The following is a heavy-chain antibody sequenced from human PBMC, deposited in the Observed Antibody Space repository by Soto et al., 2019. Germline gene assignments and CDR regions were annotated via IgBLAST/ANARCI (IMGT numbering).Heavy chain of an antibody. CDR1: GFTFSSYA. V-gene: IGHV3-23*01. CDR2: ISGSGDST. J-gene: IGHJ4*02. D-gene: IGHD6-13*01. CDR3: AKRSSSWVFDY. Sequence: EVQLLESGGGLVQPGGSLRLSCAASGFTFSSYAMNWVRQAPGKGLEWVSVISGSGDSTYYADSVKGRFTISRDKSKNTLYLQTNSLRAEDTAVYYCAKRSSSWVFDYWGQGTLVTVSS.